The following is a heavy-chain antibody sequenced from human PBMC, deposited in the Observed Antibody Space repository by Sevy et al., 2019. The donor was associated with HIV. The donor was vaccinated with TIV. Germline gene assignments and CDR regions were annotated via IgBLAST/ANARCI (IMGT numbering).Heavy chain of an antibody. J-gene: IGHJ6*02. V-gene: IGHV3-23*01. Sequence: GGSLRLSCAASGFTFSTYSMNWVRQAPGKGLEWVSAISGSGGSTYYADSVKGRFTISRDNSKNTLYLQMNSLRAEDTAVYYCAKSGYYGSGRYYYYGMDVWGQGTTVTVSS. D-gene: IGHD3-10*01. CDR1: GFTFSTYS. CDR2: ISGSGGST. CDR3: AKSGYYGSGRYYYYGMDV.